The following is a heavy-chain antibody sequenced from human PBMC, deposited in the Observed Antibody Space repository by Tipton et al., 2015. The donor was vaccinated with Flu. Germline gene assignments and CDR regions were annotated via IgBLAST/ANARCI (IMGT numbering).Heavy chain of an antibody. CDR3: ARDSYGSSWTGGAFDL. CDR2: IYYSGST. D-gene: IGHD6-13*01. Sequence: TLSLTCTVSGGSISSSSYYWGWIRQPPGKGLEWIGSIYYSGSTYYNPSLKSRVTISVDTSKNQFSLKLSSVTAADTAVYYCARDSYGSSWTGGAFDLWGQGTMVTVSS. CDR1: GGSISSSSYY. J-gene: IGHJ3*01. V-gene: IGHV4-39*07.